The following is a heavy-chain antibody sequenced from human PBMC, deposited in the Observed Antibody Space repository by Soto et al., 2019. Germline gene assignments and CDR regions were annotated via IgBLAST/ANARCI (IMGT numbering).Heavy chain of an antibody. CDR3: ARSGRITMIREVRYYFDH. V-gene: IGHV4-39*01. Sequence: QLQESGPGLVKPSETLSLTCSVFGGSISSSNSHWGWIRQSPGKGLEWIGSIYYSVTTYYNLSLKNRVTISVDTSKNQFSLKLKSVTAADTAVFYCARSGRITMIREVRYYFDHWGQGTLVPVSS. CDR1: GGSISSSNSH. CDR2: IYYSVTT. J-gene: IGHJ4*02. D-gene: IGHD3-10*01.